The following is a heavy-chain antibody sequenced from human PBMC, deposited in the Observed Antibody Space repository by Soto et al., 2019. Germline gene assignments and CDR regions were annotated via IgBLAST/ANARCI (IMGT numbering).Heavy chain of an antibody. V-gene: IGHV3-13*04. D-gene: IGHD6-13*01. Sequence: EVQLVESGGGLVQPGGSLRLSCAASGFTFSNYDMHWVRQGRGKGLEWVSGIGKAGDTYYVGSVRGRFTTSRENAKNSLYLQMNSLRAWDTAVYYCARGAATGFDYWGQGTLVTVSS. J-gene: IGHJ4*02. CDR2: IGKAGDT. CDR3: ARGAATGFDY. CDR1: GFTFSNYD.